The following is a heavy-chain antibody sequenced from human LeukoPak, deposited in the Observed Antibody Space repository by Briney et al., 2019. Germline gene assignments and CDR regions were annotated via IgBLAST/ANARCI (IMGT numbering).Heavy chain of an antibody. V-gene: IGHV1-2*02. J-gene: IGHJ4*02. CDR3: ARDRGYYDSSGWFDY. CDR1: GYTFTGYY. D-gene: IGHD3-22*01. CDR2: INPNSGGT. Sequence: ASVKVSCKASGYTFTGYYMHWVRQAPGQGLEWMGWINPNSGGTNYAQKFQGRVTMTRDTSISTAYMELSRLRSDDTAVYYCARDRGYYDSSGWFDYWGQGTLVTVSS.